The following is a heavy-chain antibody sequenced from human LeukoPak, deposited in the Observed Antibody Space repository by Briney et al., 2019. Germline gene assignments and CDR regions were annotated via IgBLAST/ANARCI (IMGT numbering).Heavy chain of an antibody. J-gene: IGHJ4*02. Sequence: QPGGSLILSCAASGLTFRNYWMHWVRQAPGKGLMWVSRIKSDGITTYYADSVRGRFTISRDNSKNTLYLQMNSLRAEDTAVYYCAASDYFHHWGQGTLVTVSS. CDR2: IKSDGITT. V-gene: IGHV3-74*01. CDR1: GLTFRNYW. D-gene: IGHD6-6*01. CDR3: AASDYFHH.